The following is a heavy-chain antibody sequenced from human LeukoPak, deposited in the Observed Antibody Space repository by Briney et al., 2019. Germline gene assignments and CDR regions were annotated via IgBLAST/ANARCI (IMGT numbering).Heavy chain of an antibody. CDR2: ISGSGGST. J-gene: IGHJ4*02. D-gene: IGHD2-2*01. CDR1: GFTFSSYA. Sequence: GGSLRLYCAASGFTFSSYAMSWVRQAPGKGLEWVSAISGSGGSTYYADSVKGRFTISRDNSKNTLYLQMNSLRAEDTAVYYCAKMIVVVPAAPFDYWGQGTLVTVSS. V-gene: IGHV3-23*01. CDR3: AKMIVVVPAAPFDY.